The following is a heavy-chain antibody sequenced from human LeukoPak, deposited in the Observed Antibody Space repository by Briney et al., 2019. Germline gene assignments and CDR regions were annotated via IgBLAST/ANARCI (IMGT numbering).Heavy chain of an antibody. Sequence: PSETLFLTCTVSGDSISTSNYYWGWVRQPPGKGLEWIGSVFYNGKTYSNAPLKSRVTMSADTSKNQFSLKLTSVTAADTAVYYCARQSRRATSDFWGQGTLVTVSS. J-gene: IGHJ4*02. CDR2: VFYNGKT. CDR3: ARQSRRATSDF. V-gene: IGHV4-39*01. D-gene: IGHD2-2*01. CDR1: GDSISTSNYY.